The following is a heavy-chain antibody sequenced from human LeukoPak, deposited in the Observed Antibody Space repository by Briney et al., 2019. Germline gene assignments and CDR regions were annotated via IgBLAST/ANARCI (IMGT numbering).Heavy chain of an antibody. V-gene: IGHV2-5*02. D-gene: IGHD3-10*01. CDR3: ALLTGARGFDY. CDR1: GVSLSTSAVG. J-gene: IGHJ4*02. CDR2: IGWDDET. Sequence: SGPTLVKPTQTLTLTCTFSGVSLSTSAVGGGWIRRPPGKALEWLAVIGWDDETRYSTSLKSKLTITKDTSNNQVVLTMSSVDPVDTATYYCALLTGARGFDYWGQGTLVTVSS.